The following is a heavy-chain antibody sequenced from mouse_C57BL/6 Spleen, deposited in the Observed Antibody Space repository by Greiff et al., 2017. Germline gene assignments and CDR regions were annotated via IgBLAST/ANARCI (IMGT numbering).Heavy chain of an antibody. J-gene: IGHJ4*01. CDR3: TRNYGNAMDY. CDR2: IDPETGGT. V-gene: IGHV1-15*01. CDR1: GYTFTDYE. D-gene: IGHD1-1*01. Sequence: QVQLKESGAELVRPGASVTLSCKASGYTFTDYEMHWVKQTPVHGLEWIGAIDPETGGTAYNQKFKGKAILTADKSSSTAYMELRSLTSEDSAVYYCTRNYGNAMDYWGQGTSVTVSS.